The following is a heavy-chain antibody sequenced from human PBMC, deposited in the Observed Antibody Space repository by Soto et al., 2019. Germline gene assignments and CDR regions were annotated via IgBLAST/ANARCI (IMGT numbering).Heavy chain of an antibody. J-gene: IGHJ6*02. Sequence: PGGSLRLSCAASGFTFSSYGMHWVRQAPGKGLEWVAVISYDGSNKYYADSVKGRFTISRDNSKNTLYLQMNSLRAEDTAVYYCAKGRITMVRGVILVHYGMDVWGQGTTVTVSS. CDR2: ISYDGSNK. V-gene: IGHV3-30*18. CDR1: GFTFSSYG. D-gene: IGHD3-10*01. CDR3: AKGRITMVRGVILVHYGMDV.